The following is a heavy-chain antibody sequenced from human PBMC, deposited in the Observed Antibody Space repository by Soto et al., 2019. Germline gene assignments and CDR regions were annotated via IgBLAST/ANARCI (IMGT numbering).Heavy chain of an antibody. Sequence: EVHLVESGGGLIQPGGSLRLSCAASGFTVSTKYMSWVRQAPGKGLEWVSVIYGGGSTYYADSVKGRFTISRDKSKNTVDLQMNSLRVEDTAVYYCVKGGYDSSGQNIPYYLGSWGQGTLVTVSS. D-gene: IGHD3-22*01. CDR2: IYGGGST. CDR1: GFTVSTKY. CDR3: VKGGYDSSGQNIPYYLGS. J-gene: IGHJ4*02. V-gene: IGHV3-53*01.